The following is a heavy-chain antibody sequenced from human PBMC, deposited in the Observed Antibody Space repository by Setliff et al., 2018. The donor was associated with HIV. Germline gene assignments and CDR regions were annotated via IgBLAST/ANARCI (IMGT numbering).Heavy chain of an antibody. CDR2: LYYSGST. D-gene: IGHD2-15*01. J-gene: IGHJ6*02. Sequence: LSLPFPFSFFSITSGTYYWNWIRQHPVTCLEWIFSLYYSGSTYYNPSLTSRITISVDTSTKQFSLTLNSVTAADTAVYYCARDEGVVAATETYYYNGLDVWGQGATVTVSS. CDR1: FFSITSGTYY. V-gene: IGHV4-31*03. CDR3: ARDEGVVAATETYYYNGLDV.